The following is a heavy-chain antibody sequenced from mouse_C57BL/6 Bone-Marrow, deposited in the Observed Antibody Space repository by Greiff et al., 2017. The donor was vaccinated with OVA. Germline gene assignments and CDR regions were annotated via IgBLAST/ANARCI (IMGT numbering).Heavy chain of an antibody. Sequence: EVQLQQSVAELVRPGASVKLSCTASGFNIKNTYMHWVKQRPEQGLEWIGRIDPANGNTKYAPKFPGKATITADTSSNTAYLQLSSLTSEDTAIYYCARMWPYYYGSSPIDYWGQGTTLTVSS. CDR1: GFNIKNTY. V-gene: IGHV14-3*01. CDR3: ARMWPYYYGSSPIDY. CDR2: IDPANGNT. J-gene: IGHJ2*01. D-gene: IGHD1-1*01.